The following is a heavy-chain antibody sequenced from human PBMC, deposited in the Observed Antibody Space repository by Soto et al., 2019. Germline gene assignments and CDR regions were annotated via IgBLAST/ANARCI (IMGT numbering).Heavy chain of an antibody. CDR2: IHSDGTTT. Sequence: GGSLRLSCAASGFTLSWYWMHWVRQAPGKGLVWVSRIHSDGTTTTYADSVKGRFTISRDSAKNTLYLQMNSLKASDSALYYCARGKYSSPRGGLDVWGQGTPVTVSS. V-gene: IGHV3-74*01. J-gene: IGHJ6*02. D-gene: IGHD4-4*01. CDR3: ARGKYSSPRGGLDV. CDR1: GFTLSWYW.